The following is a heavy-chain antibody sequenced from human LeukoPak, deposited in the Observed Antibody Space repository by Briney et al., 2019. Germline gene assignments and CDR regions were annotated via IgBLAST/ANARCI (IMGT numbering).Heavy chain of an antibody. V-gene: IGHV1-69*10. J-gene: IGHJ4*02. Sequence: ASVKVSCKTSGGTFNSYSLSWLRQAPGQRLEWLGGVIPFLNVANYSQTFQDRVTITADTSTSVAYMELIRLKPDDTAVYYCARGAPKYYFGSESRNYFFDHWGQGTLVTVSS. CDR1: GGTFNSYS. D-gene: IGHD3-10*01. CDR3: ARGAPKYYFGSESRNYFFDH. CDR2: VIPFLNVA.